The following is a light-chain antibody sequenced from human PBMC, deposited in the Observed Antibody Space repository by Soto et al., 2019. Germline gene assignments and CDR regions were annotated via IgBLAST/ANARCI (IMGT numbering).Light chain of an antibody. J-gene: IGKJ1*01. CDR3: QQSYNSPPT. V-gene: IGKV3D-20*02. Sequence: EFVLTQSPGTLSLSPGERATLSCRASQTVRNNYLAWYQQKPGQAPRLLIYDASSRATGIPDRFSGGGSGTDFTLTISSLQPEDFATYFCQQSYNSPPTFGQGTKVDIK. CDR1: QTVRNNY. CDR2: DAS.